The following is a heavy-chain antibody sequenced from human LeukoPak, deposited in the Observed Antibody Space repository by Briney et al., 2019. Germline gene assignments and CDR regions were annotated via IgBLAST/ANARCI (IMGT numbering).Heavy chain of an antibody. CDR3: ATRNPIVVVVPAAISYYYYYMDV. D-gene: IGHD2-2*01. CDR2: INPNSGGT. Sequence: ASVKVSCKASGYTFTGYYMHWVRQAPGQGLEWMGWINPNSGGTNYAQKFQGRVTMTRDTSISTAYMELSRLRSDDTAVYYCATRNPIVVVVPAAISYYYYYMDVWGKGTTVTISS. V-gene: IGHV1-2*02. CDR1: GYTFTGYY. J-gene: IGHJ6*03.